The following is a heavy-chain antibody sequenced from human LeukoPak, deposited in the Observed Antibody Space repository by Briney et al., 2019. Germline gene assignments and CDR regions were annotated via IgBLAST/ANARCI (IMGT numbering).Heavy chain of an antibody. D-gene: IGHD6-6*01. CDR1: GFTVSDNY. V-gene: IGHV3-66*01. CDR3: VKGGRYSGSSADY. Sequence: PGGSLRLSCAASGFTVSDNYMSWVRQAPGKGLECVSIIYAGGRSFHVDSVKDRFTISRDNSKNTLYLQMSSLRAEDTAVYYCVKGGRYSGSSADYWGQGTLVTVSS. J-gene: IGHJ4*02. CDR2: IYAGGRS.